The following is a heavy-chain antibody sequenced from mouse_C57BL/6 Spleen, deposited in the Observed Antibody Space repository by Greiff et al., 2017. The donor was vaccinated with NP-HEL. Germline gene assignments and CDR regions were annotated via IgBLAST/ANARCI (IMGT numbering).Heavy chain of an antibody. CDR2: IYPGDGDT. D-gene: IGHD2-4*01. Sequence: QVQLKQSGPELVKPGASVKISCKASGYAFSSSWMNWVKQRPGKGLEWIGRIYPGDGDTNYNGKFKGKATLTADKSSSTAYMQLSSLTSEDSAVYFCARCHYDYDYFDYWGQGTTLTVSS. V-gene: IGHV1-82*01. CDR3: ARCHYDYDYFDY. CDR1: GYAFSSSW. J-gene: IGHJ2*01.